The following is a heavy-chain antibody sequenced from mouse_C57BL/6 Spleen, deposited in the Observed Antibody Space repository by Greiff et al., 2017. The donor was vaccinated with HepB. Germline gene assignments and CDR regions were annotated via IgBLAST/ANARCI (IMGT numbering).Heavy chain of an antibody. V-gene: IGHV1-82*01. CDR3: ARLTSYYFDY. CDR2: IYPGDGDT. D-gene: IGHD4-1*01. CDR1: GYAFSSSW. J-gene: IGHJ2*01. Sequence: QVQLKQSGPELVKPGASVKISCKASGYAFSSSWMNWVKQRPGKGLEWIGRIYPGDGDTNYNGKFKGKATLTADKSSSTAYMQLSSLTSEDSAVYFCARLTSYYFDYWGQGTTLTVSS.